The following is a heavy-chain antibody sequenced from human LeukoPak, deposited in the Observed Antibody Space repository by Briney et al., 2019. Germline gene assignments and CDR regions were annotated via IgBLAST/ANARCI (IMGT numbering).Heavy chain of an antibody. Sequence: PGGSLKLPCAASGFTFNNFGMHWVRQAPGKGLEWVANIKQDGSEKYYVDSVKGRFTISRDNAKNSLYLQMNSLRAEDTAVYYCAKVLPGPEEFHAFDIWGQGTMVTVSS. CDR1: GFTFNNFG. CDR2: IKQDGSEK. J-gene: IGHJ3*02. V-gene: IGHV3-7*01. CDR3: AKVLPGPEEFHAFDI. D-gene: IGHD3-10*01.